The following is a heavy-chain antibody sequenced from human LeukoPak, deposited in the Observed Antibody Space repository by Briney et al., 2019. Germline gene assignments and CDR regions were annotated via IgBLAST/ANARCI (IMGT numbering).Heavy chain of an antibody. CDR2: ISYDRILGRSK. J-gene: IGHJ6*04. Sequence: PGGSLRLSCAASGFTFRTYNMHWARQAPGKGREGVAVISYDRILGRSKYHADSVKGRFTISRDNSENTLSLQMNSLRVEETAVYYCAREGGCSSGTCSGMDVWGKGTTVTVSS. V-gene: IGHV3-30*04. D-gene: IGHD2-2*01. CDR3: AREGGCSSGTCSGMDV. CDR1: GFTFRTYN.